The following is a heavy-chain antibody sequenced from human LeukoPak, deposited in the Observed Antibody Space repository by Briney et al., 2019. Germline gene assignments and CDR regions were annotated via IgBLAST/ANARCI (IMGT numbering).Heavy chain of an antibody. CDR2: IFHSGST. Sequence: SETLSLTCTVSGGSFNTYHWSWLRQPPGKGLEWIGYIFHSGSTIYNPSLKSRVTISIDTSKNQFSLKLTSVTAADTAVYYCARWFDYWGQGTLVTVSS. CDR1: GGSFNTYH. CDR3: ARWFDY. V-gene: IGHV4-59*01. J-gene: IGHJ4*02.